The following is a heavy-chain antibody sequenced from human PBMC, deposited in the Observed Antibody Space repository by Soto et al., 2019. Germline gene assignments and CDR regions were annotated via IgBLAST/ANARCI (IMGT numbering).Heavy chain of an antibody. CDR2: ISSSSSYI. D-gene: IGHD3-3*01. CDR3: ARGHQYYDFWSGYLVDY. V-gene: IGHV3-21*01. Sequence: PGGSLRLSCAASGFTFSSYSINWVRQAPGKGLEWVSSISSSSSYIYYADSVKGRFTISRDNAKNSLYLQMNSLRAEDTAVYYCARGHQYYDFWSGYLVDYWGQGTLVTVSS. CDR1: GFTFSSYS. J-gene: IGHJ4*02.